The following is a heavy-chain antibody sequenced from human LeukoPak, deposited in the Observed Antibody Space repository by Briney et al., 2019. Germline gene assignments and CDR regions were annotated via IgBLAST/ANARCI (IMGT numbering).Heavy chain of an antibody. Sequence: PGGSLRLSCAAPGFSFTNAWVSWIRQPAGKGLEWIGRMHFSGSTNYNPSLKSRVTMSGDTSKNQFSLKLTSVTAADTAVYYCARGVTAAAGQRAFDYWGQGTLVTVSS. CDR3: ARGVTAAAGQRAFDY. V-gene: IGHV4-4*07. J-gene: IGHJ4*02. D-gene: IGHD6-13*01. CDR2: MHFSGST. CDR1: GFSFTNAW.